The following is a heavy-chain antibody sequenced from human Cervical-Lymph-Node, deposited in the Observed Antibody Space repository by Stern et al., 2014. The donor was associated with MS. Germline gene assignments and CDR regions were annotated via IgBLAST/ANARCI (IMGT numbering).Heavy chain of an antibody. V-gene: IGHV4-4*02. CDR2: IAHSGYT. J-gene: IGHJ6*02. D-gene: IGHD1-26*01. CDR3: ARREVFFYYGMDV. Sequence: QVQLQESGPGLVRPSGTLVLTCAVSGGSISPSNWWSWVRQSPGKGLEWIGEIAHSGYTTPNPSLKSRVTMSVDKSKNQFSLRLTSVTAADTGVYYCARREVFFYYGMDVWGQGTSVTVSS. CDR1: GGSISPSNW.